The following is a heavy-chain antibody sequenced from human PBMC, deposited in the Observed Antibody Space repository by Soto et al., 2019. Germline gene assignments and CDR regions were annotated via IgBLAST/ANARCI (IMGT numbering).Heavy chain of an antibody. CDR1: GFTFSDYT. V-gene: IGHV3-23*03. CDR3: ARRTSGYFGY. J-gene: IGHJ4*02. D-gene: IGHD6-19*01. CDR2: ILSDHNT. Sequence: EVQLLESGGGLVQPGGSLTLSCAASGFTFSDYTMSWVRQAPGKVLECVSVILSDHNTYYAASVRGRFTISRDNSKNTLYLEMNSLRAEDTAVYYCARRTSGYFGYWGQGNLVTVSS.